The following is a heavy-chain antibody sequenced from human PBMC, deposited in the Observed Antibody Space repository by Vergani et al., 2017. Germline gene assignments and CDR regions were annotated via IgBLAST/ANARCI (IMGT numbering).Heavy chain of an antibody. J-gene: IGHJ6*02. D-gene: IGHD3-10*01. Sequence: QVQLVQSGAEVKKPGASVKVSCKASGYTFTGYYMHWVRQAPGQGLEWMGWINPNSGGTNYAQKFQGRVTMTRDTSISTAYIELSRLRSDDTAVYYCARANYYGSGSYSHYYGMDVWGQGTTVTVSS. V-gene: IGHV1-2*02. CDR2: INPNSGGT. CDR1: GYTFTGYY. CDR3: ARANYYGSGSYSHYYGMDV.